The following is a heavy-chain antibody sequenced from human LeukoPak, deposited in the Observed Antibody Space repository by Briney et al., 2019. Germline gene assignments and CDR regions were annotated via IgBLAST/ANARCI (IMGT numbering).Heavy chain of an antibody. Sequence: SETLSLTCTVSGGSISSSSYYWGWIRQPPGKGLEWIGSIYYSGSTYYNPSLKSRVTISVDTSKNQFSLKLSSVTAADTAVYYCARQSGWLIASSYYYYSMDVWGQGTTVTVSS. CDR1: GGSISSSSYY. D-gene: IGHD6-19*01. J-gene: IGHJ6*02. CDR3: ARQSGWLIASSYYYYSMDV. V-gene: IGHV4-39*01. CDR2: IYYSGST.